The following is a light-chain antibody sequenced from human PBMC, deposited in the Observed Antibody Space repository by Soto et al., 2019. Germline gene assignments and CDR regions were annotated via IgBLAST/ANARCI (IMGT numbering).Light chain of an antibody. CDR3: QQRSNWPRT. CDR2: DAS. V-gene: IGKV3-11*01. CDR1: QSVSSY. Sequence: EIVMTHSPATLAVSPCERATLSFRASQSVSSYLAWYQQKPGQAPRLLIYDASNRATGIPARFSGSGSGTDFTLTISSLEPEDFAVYYCQQRSNWPRTFGQGTKVDIK. J-gene: IGKJ1*01.